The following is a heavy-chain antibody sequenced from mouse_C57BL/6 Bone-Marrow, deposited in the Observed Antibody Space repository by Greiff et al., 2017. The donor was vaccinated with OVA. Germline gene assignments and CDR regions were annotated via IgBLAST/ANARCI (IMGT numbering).Heavy chain of an antibody. V-gene: IGHV1-74*01. CDR3: AIGGAYGNGDYYAMDY. CDR2: IHPSDSDT. D-gene: IGHD2-1*01. Sequence: QVQLQQPGAELVKPGASVKVSCKASGYTFTSYWMHWVKQRPGQGLEWIGRIHPSDSDTNYNQKFKGKATLTVDKSSSTAYMQLSSLTSEDSAVYYCAIGGAYGNGDYYAMDYWGQGTSVTVSS. CDR1: GYTFTSYW. J-gene: IGHJ4*01.